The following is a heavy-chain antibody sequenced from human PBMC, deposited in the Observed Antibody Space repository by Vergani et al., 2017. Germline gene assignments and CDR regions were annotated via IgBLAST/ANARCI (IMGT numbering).Heavy chain of an antibody. CDR1: GGTFSSYA. V-gene: IGHV1-69*06. D-gene: IGHD5-18*01. CDR2: IIPIFGTA. J-gene: IGHJ6*02. CDR3: ARCPGDTAMVTFYYYYGMDV. Sequence: QVQLVQSGAEVKKPGSSVKVSCKASGGTFSSYAISWVRQAPGQGLEWMGGIIPIFGTANYAQKFQGRVTITADKSTSTAYMELSSLRSEDTAVYYCARCPGDTAMVTFYYYYGMDVWGQGTTVTVSS.